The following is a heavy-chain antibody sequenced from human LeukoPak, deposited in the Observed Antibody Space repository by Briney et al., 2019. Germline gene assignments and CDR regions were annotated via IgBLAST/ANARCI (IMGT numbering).Heavy chain of an antibody. D-gene: IGHD3-9*01. CDR3: AREDDILTGYSP. J-gene: IGHJ5*02. CDR1: GYTFTSYD. V-gene: IGHV1-8*03. CDR2: MNPNSGNT. Sequence: ASVKVSCKASGYTFTSYDINWVRQATGQGLEWMGWMNPNSGNTGYAQKFQGRVTITRNTSISTAYMELSSLRSDDTAVYYCAREDDILTGYSPWGQGTLVTVSS.